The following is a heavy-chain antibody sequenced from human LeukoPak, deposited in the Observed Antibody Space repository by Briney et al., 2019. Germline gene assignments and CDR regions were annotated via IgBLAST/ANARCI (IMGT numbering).Heavy chain of an antibody. Sequence: GGSLRLSCAASGFTFSSYNMNWVRQAPGKGLEWVSYISSSSSTIYYADSVKGRFTISRDNAKNSLYLQMNSLRAEDTAVYYCARGSLVRGLPPWYYYYGMDVWGQGTTVTVSS. D-gene: IGHD3-10*01. CDR3: ARGSLVRGLPPWYYYYGMDV. J-gene: IGHJ6*02. CDR2: ISSSSSTI. V-gene: IGHV3-48*01. CDR1: GFTFSSYN.